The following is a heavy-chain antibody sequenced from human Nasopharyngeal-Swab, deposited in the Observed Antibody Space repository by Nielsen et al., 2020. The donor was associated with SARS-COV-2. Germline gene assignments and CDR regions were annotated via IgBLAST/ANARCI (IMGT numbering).Heavy chain of an antibody. CDR1: GFTFDDYA. CDR3: AKALPNSGYDF. CDR2: ISWNSGGI. J-gene: IGHJ4*02. V-gene: IGHV3-9*01. D-gene: IGHD5-12*01. Sequence: SLKISCAASGFTFDDYAMHWVRQAPGKGLEWVSGISWNSGGIGYADSVKGRFTISRDNAKNSLYLQMNSLRAEDTALYYCAKALPNSGYDFWGQGTLVTVSS.